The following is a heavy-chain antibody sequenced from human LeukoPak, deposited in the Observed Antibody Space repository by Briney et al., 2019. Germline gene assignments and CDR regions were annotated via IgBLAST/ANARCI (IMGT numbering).Heavy chain of an antibody. J-gene: IGHJ6*03. V-gene: IGHV1-69*05. CDR2: IIPIFGTA. CDR3: ARGTNPYYYDSSGYYSPKRQYYYYMDV. Sequence: SVKVSCKASGGTFSSYAISWVRQAPGQGLEWMGGIIPIFGTANYAQKFQGRVTITTDESTSTAYMELSSLRSEDTAVYYCARGTNPYYYDSSGYYSPKRQYYYYMDVWGKGTTVTVS. D-gene: IGHD3-22*01. CDR1: GGTFSSYA.